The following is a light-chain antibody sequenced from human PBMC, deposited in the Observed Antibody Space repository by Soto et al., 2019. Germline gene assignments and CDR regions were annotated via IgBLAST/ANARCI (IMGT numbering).Light chain of an antibody. CDR2: AAS. V-gene: IGKV1-9*01. CDR3: QQLNSYPGIT. Sequence: DIQLTQSPSFLSASVGDRVTITCRASQGISSYLAWYQQKPGKAPKLLIYAASTLQSGVPSRFSGSGSGTEFTLTISSLQPEDFASYYCQQLNSYPGITFGGGTKVESK. CDR1: QGISSY. J-gene: IGKJ4*01.